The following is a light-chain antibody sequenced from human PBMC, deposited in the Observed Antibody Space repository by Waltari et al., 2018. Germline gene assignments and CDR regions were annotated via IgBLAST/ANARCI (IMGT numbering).Light chain of an antibody. CDR3: AAWDDSLNGWV. V-gene: IGLV1-44*01. Sequence: QSVLTQPPSTSGTPGQRVITSCSASSSNIGRNIVNWYQQLPGSAPKLLIYSNSQRPSGVPDRFSGSKSDTSASLAISGLESDDEADYYCAAWDDSLNGWVFGGGTKLTVL. J-gene: IGLJ3*02. CDR1: SSNIGRNI. CDR2: SNS.